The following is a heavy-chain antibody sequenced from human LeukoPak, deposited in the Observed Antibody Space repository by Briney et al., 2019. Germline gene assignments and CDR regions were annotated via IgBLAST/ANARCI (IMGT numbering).Heavy chain of an antibody. V-gene: IGHV3-74*01. CDR2: INTDESVT. Sequence: GGSLRLSCAASGFSFRSFWMHWVRQAPGKGLVWVSRINTDESVTTYADSVKGRFSISRDNAINTVYLQMNSLRPEDTAVYYCARGSNSVFSDWLPTPLDSWGQGTLVTVSS. J-gene: IGHJ4*02. D-gene: IGHD3-9*01. CDR1: GFSFRSFW. CDR3: ARGSNSVFSDWLPTPLDS.